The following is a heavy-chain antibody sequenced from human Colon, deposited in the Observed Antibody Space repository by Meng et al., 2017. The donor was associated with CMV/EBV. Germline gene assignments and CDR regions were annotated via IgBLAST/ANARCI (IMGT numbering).Heavy chain of an antibody. Sequence: GGSLRLSCVASGFTFDKYVMTWVRQAPGKGLEWVSGISGSGSSRYYADSVKGRHTISRDNSKNTLYLQMNSLRAEDTAVYYCAKAHYADPSWGQGTLVTVSS. CDR2: ISGSGSSR. D-gene: IGHD4-17*01. CDR1: GFTFDKYV. CDR3: AKAHYADPS. V-gene: IGHV3-23*01. J-gene: IGHJ5*02.